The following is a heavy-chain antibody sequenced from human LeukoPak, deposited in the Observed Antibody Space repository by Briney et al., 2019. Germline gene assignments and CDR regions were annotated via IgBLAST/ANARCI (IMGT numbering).Heavy chain of an antibody. D-gene: IGHD5-18*01. J-gene: IGHJ4*02. CDR3: AGQGQHNYGYPFVDY. CDR2: IYHRGTT. CDR1: GGSISSDTW. Sequence: PSETLSLTCAVSGGSISSDTWWTWVRQPPGKGLEYIGEIYHRGTTYYNPSLKSRVTISVDTSKDQFSLKLSSVTAADTAVYFCAGQGQHNYGYPFVDYWGQGTLVTVSS. V-gene: IGHV4-4*02.